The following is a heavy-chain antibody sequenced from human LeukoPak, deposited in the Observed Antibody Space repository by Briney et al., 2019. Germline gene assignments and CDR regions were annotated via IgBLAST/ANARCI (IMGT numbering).Heavy chain of an antibody. D-gene: IGHD2-15*01. CDR2: ISHSGST. J-gene: IGHJ6*02. CDR1: GGSFSGYY. Sequence: SETLSLTCAVYGGSFSGYYWSWIRQPPGKGLEWIGEISHSGSTNYNPSLKSRVTISVDTSKNQFSLKLSSVTAADTAVYYCARDFGEYCSGGSCQRDYYYGMDVWGQGTTVTVSS. CDR3: ARDFGEYCSGGSCQRDYYYGMDV. V-gene: IGHV4-34*01.